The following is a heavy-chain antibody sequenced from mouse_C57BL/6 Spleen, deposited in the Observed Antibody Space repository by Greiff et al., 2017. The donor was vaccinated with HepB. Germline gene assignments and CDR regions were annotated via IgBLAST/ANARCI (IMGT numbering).Heavy chain of an antibody. J-gene: IGHJ3*01. Sequence: VQLKESGAELVRPGASVKLSCTASGFNIKDDYMPWVKQRPEQGLEWIGWIDPENGDTEYASKFQGKATITADTSSNTAYLQLSSLTSEDTAVYYCTTPIYYDAWFAYWGQGTLVTVSA. V-gene: IGHV14-4*01. CDR2: IDPENGDT. CDR3: TTPIYYDAWFAY. CDR1: GFNIKDDY. D-gene: IGHD2-4*01.